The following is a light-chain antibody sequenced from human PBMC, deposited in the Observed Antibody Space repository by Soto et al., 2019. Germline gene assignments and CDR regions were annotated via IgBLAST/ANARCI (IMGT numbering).Light chain of an antibody. CDR3: QQYTTSSWT. V-gene: IGKV3-20*01. Sequence: EVVLTQSPGTLSLSPGERATLSCRASQSVGSSYLAWYQQKPGQAPRVLIYGTSSRATGIPDRFSGSGSGTDFTLTISRLEPEDFAVYYCQQYTTSSWTFGQRTQVDTK. J-gene: IGKJ1*01. CDR1: QSVGSSY. CDR2: GTS.